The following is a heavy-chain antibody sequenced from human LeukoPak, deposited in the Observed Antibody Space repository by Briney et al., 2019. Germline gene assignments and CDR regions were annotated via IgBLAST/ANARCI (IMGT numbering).Heavy chain of an antibody. J-gene: IGHJ4*02. CDR3: VGPGDY. CDR2: IKQDGSEK. Sequence: GGSLRLSCAASGLTFSSYWMSWVRRAPGKGLEWVANIKQDGSEKYYVDSVKGRFTISRDNAKNSLYLQMNSLRAEDTAVYYCVGPGDYWGQGTLVTVSS. CDR1: GLTFSSYW. V-gene: IGHV3-7*01.